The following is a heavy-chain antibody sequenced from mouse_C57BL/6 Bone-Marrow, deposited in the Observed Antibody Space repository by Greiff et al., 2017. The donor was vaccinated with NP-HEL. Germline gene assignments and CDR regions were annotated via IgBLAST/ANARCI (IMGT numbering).Heavy chain of an antibody. CDR2: IRNKANNHAT. Sequence: EVMLVESGGGLVQPGGSMKLSCAASGFTFSDAWMDWVRQSPEKGLEWVAEIRNKANNHATYYAESVKGRFTISRDDSKSSVYLQMNSLRAEDTGIYYCTRPNSYWYFDVWGTGTTVTVSS. CDR3: TRPNSYWYFDV. CDR1: GFTFSDAW. J-gene: IGHJ1*03. D-gene: IGHD4-1*01. V-gene: IGHV6-6*01.